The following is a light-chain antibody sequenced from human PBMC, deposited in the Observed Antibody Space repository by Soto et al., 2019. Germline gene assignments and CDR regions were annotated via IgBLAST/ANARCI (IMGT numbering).Light chain of an antibody. CDR2: WAS. Sequence: DIVMTQSPASLAVSLGGRATINCKSSQTILYTSNNKKYLAWYQQKAGQPPKLLIYWASTRESGVPDRFSGSGSETDFTLTISNLQPEDVAVYYCQQYYSTTYSFGQGIKLEIK. CDR3: QQYYSTTYS. V-gene: IGKV4-1*01. J-gene: IGKJ2*01. CDR1: QTILYTSNNKKY.